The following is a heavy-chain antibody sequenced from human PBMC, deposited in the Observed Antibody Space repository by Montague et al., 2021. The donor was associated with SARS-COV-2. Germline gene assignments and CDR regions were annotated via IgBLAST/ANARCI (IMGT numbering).Heavy chain of an antibody. V-gene: IGHV3-48*03. J-gene: IGHJ6*02. CDR2: ISSSGGTI. CDR1: GFTFNSYE. D-gene: IGHD6-13*01. Sequence: SLRLSCAASGFTFNSYEMNWVRQAPGKGLEWVSYISSSGGTIYYADSVKGRFTISRDNAKNSLYLQMNSLRAEDTAVYYCARDGQQLVLYGVDVWGQGTTVTVSS. CDR3: ARDGQQLVLYGVDV.